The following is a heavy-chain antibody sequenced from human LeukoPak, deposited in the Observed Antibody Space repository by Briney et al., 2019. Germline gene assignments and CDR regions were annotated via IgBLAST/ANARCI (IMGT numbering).Heavy chain of an antibody. CDR1: GGSISSGGYY. J-gene: IGHJ4*02. CDR3: ARDKEARGESQQLVNYFDY. V-gene: IGHV4-31*03. D-gene: IGHD6-13*01. Sequence: PSETLSLTCTVSGGSISSGGYYWSWIRQHPGKGLEWIGYIYYSGSTYYNPSLKSRVTISVDTSKNQFSLKLSSVTAADTAVYYCARDKEARGESQQLVNYFDYWGQGTLVTVSS. CDR2: IYYSGST.